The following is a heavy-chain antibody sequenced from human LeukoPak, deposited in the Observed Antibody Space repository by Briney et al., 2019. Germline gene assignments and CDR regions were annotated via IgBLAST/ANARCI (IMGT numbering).Heavy chain of an antibody. CDR1: GYTFTGYY. D-gene: IGHD2-2*01. V-gene: IGHV1-2*02. Sequence: ASVKVSCKASGYTFTGYYMHWVRQAPGQGLEWMGWINPNSGGTNYAQKFQGRVTMTRDTSISTAYMELSRLRSDDTAVYYCARDRDISRSNWFDPWGQGTRVTVSS. CDR2: INPNSGGT. CDR3: ARDRDISRSNWFDP. J-gene: IGHJ5*02.